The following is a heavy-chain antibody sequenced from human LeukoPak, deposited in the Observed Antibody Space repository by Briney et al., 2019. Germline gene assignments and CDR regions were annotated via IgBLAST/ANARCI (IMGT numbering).Heavy chain of an antibody. Sequence: ASVKVSCKASGYTFTGYYMHWVRQAPGQGLEWMGWINPNSGGTNYAQKFQGRVTMTRDTSISTAYMELSRLRSDDTAVYYCARDSEYSKGIQLWLNYYYYMDVWGKGTTVTVSS. J-gene: IGHJ6*03. CDR3: ARDSEYSKGIQLWLNYYYYMDV. CDR2: INPNSGGT. V-gene: IGHV1-2*02. CDR1: GYTFTGYY. D-gene: IGHD5-18*01.